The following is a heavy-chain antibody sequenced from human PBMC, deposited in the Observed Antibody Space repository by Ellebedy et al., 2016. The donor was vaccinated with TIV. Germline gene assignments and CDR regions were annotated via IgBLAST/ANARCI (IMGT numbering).Heavy chain of an antibody. D-gene: IGHD2/OR15-2a*01. CDR1: GFTFSDQH. CDR2: SKNKANNYAT. V-gene: IGHV3-72*01. J-gene: IGHJ4*02. CDR3: TKTFYFD. Sequence: GESLKIPXATSGFTFSDQHMDWVRQAPGKGLEWVGRSKNKANNYATQYVASGKGRLTISRDDSTNSLYLQMNSLKTEDTAIYYRTKTFYFDWGQGTLVTV.